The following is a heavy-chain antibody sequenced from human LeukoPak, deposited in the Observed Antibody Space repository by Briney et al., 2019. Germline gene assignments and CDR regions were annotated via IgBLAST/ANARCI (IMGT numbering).Heavy chain of an antibody. D-gene: IGHD2/OR15-2a*01. CDR2: IVSDGYKA. Sequence: GGSLRLSCAASGFTFSSYAMSWVRQAPGKGLERAATIVSDGYKAYYADSVKGRFAISRDNSQNTVHLQMNSLRAEDTATYYCAKEIVFLFGDPWGQGALVTVSS. J-gene: IGHJ5*02. CDR1: GFTFSSYA. V-gene: IGHV3-23*01. CDR3: AKEIVFLFGDP.